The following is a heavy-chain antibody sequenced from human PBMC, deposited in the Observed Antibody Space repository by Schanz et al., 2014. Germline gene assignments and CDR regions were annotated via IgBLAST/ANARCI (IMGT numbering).Heavy chain of an antibody. Sequence: EVQLVESGGVLIQPGGSLRLSCEVSGFTVNDNFLSWVRQAPGKGLEWVSVIFAAGDTYYADSVKGRFTISRDKSKNTLYLQMNSLRAEDTALYYCARDRPPQQQADAFDIWGQGTMVTVSS. V-gene: IGHV3-53*01. J-gene: IGHJ3*02. CDR2: IFAAGDT. CDR3: ARDRPPQQQADAFDI. D-gene: IGHD6-13*01. CDR1: GFTVNDNF.